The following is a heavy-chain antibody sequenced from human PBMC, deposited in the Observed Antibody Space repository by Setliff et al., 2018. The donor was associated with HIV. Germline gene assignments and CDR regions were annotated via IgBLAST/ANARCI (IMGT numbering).Heavy chain of an antibody. CDR1: GGSFSDYF. Sequence: LSLTCAVYGGSFSDYFWTWIRQPPGKGLGWIGKIRPSGGTNYNPSLKSRVTISVDSSKNQFSLKLSSVTAADTAVYFCARTLWFEESASYDAFDIWGQGTMVTVSS. J-gene: IGHJ3*02. D-gene: IGHD3-10*01. CDR3: ARTLWFEESASYDAFDI. CDR2: IRPSGGT. V-gene: IGHV4-34*01.